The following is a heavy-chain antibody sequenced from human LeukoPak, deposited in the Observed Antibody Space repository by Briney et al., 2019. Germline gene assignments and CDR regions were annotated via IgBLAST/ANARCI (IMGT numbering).Heavy chain of an antibody. Sequence: GASLKVSCKASGYTFTSYYMHWVRQAPGQALEWMGIINPSGGSTSYAQKFQGRVTMTRDTSISTAYMELSRLTSDDTAVYYCATEGHSYWDWGQGTLVTVSS. V-gene: IGHV1-46*01. CDR2: INPSGGST. J-gene: IGHJ4*02. D-gene: IGHD2-15*01. CDR1: GYTFTSYY. CDR3: ATEGHSYWD.